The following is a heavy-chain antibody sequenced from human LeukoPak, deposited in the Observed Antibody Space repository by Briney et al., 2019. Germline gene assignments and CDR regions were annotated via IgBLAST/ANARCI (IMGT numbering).Heavy chain of an antibody. V-gene: IGHV1-46*01. D-gene: IGHD4-17*01. CDR3: ARVNPDYGDYVY. CDR1: GYTFTSYY. Sequence: ASVKVSCKASGYTFTSYYMHWVRQAPGQGLEWMGIINPSGGSTSYAQKFQGRVTMTRDTSISTAYMELSRLRSDDTAVYYCARVNPDYGDYVYWGQGTLVTVSS. J-gene: IGHJ4*02. CDR2: INPSGGST.